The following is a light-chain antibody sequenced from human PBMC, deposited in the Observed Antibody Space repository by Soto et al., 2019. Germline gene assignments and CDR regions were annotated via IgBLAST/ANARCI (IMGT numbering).Light chain of an antibody. CDR2: GAS. V-gene: IGKV3-20*01. J-gene: IGKJ4*01. Sequence: EIVLTQSPGTISLSPGERATLSCRASQSVSSSYLAWYQQKPGQAPRLLIYGASSRATGIPDRFSGSGSGTDFTLTISRLEPEDFAVYYCQQYGSSLFGGGTKV. CDR1: QSVSSSY. CDR3: QQYGSSL.